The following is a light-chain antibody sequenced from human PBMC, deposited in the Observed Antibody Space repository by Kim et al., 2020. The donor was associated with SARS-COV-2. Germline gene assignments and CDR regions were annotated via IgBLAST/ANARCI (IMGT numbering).Light chain of an antibody. Sequence: TTVGARFTMTCRASQGISSYLGWYQQKPGKAPKLLIYAASTLKSGVPSRFSGTGSGTEFTLTISSLQPEGFATYYCQQLNNYSFTFGPGTKVDI. V-gene: IGKV1-9*01. CDR1: QGISSY. J-gene: IGKJ3*01. CDR3: QQLNNYSFT. CDR2: AAS.